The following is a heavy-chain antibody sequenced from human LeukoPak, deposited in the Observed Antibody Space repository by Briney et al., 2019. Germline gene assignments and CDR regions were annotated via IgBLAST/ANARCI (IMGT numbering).Heavy chain of an antibody. J-gene: IGHJ4*02. V-gene: IGHV3-30*02. D-gene: IGHD4/OR15-4a*01. CDR2: IRYDGSNK. Sequence: GGSLRLSCAASGFTFSSYGMHWVRQAPGKGLGWVAFIRYDGSNKYYADSVKGRFTISRDNSKNTLYLQMNSLRAEDTAVYYCAKDGALGNYFDYWGQGTLVTVSS. CDR1: GFTFSSYG. CDR3: AKDGALGNYFDY.